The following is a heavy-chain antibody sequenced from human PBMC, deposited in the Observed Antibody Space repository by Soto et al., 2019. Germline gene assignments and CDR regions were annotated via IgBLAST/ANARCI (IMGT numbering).Heavy chain of an antibody. V-gene: IGHV1-69*13. Sequence: SVKVSCKASGGTFSSYGFSWARQAPGQGLEWMGGIIPIFGTANYAQKFLGRVTISADESTSTVYMDLSSLRSEDTAVYYCAARLGGDFAYWGQGSLVTVSS. CDR2: IIPIFGTA. D-gene: IGHD2-15*01. CDR1: GGTFSSYG. CDR3: AARLGGDFAY. J-gene: IGHJ4*02.